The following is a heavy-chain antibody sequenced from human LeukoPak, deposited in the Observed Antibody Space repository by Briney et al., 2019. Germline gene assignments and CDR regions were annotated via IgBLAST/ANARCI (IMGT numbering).Heavy chain of an antibody. J-gene: IGHJ3*02. V-gene: IGHV3-7*04. CDR3: ARGRRFAINAFDI. CDR1: GFTFSSYW. Sequence: PGGSLRLSCAASGFTFSSYWMSWVRHAPGKGLEWVANIKQDGSEKYYVDSVKGRFTISRDNAKNSLYLQMNSLRAEDTAVYYCARGRRFAINAFDIWGQGTMVTVSS. CDR2: IKQDGSEK. D-gene: IGHD3-3*01.